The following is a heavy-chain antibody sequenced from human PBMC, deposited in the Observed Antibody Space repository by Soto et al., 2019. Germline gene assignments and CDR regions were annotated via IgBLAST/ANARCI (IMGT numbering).Heavy chain of an antibody. V-gene: IGHV4-59*01. CDR3: ARIPRLSFYFDY. CDR2: IYYSGST. Sequence: LETLSLTCTVSGGSISSYYWSWIRQPPGKGLEWIGYIYYSGSTNYNPSLKSRVTISVDTSKNQFSLKLSSVTAADTAVYYCARIPRLSFYFDYWGQGTLVTVSS. CDR1: GGSISSYY. J-gene: IGHJ4*02. D-gene: IGHD2-21*01.